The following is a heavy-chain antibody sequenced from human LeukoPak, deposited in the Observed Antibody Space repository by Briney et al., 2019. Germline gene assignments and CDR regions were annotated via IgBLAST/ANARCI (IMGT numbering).Heavy chain of an antibody. D-gene: IGHD3-22*01. V-gene: IGHV3-30*18. J-gene: IGHJ4*02. CDR2: ISYDGSNK. CDR3: AKDSSLYYDSTGGDY. CDR1: GFTFSSYG. Sequence: GGSLRLFCAASGFTFSSYGMHWVRQAPGKGLEWVAVISYDGSNKYYADSVKGRFTISRDNSKNTLYLQMNSLRAEDTAVYYCAKDSSLYYDSTGGDYWGQGTLVTVSS.